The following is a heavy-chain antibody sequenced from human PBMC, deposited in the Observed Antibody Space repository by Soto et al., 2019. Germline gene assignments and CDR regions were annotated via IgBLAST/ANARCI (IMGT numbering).Heavy chain of an antibody. CDR2: ISYDGSNK. J-gene: IGHJ6*02. CDR3: AKEGQYYDILTGYRSYYGMDV. Sequence: QVQLVESGGGVVQPGRSLRLSCAASGFTFSSYGMHWVRQAPGKGLEWVAVISYDGSNKYYADSVKGRFTISRDNSKNTQYLQMNSLRAEDTAVYYCAKEGQYYDILTGYRSYYGMDVWGQGTTVTVSS. D-gene: IGHD3-9*01. CDR1: GFTFSSYG. V-gene: IGHV3-30*18.